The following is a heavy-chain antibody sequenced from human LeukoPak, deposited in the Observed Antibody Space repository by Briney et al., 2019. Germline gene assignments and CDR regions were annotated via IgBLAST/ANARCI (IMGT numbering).Heavy chain of an antibody. CDR1: GFSFRSYW. CDR2: IKYDGTHK. CDR3: ASSHDSSGND. J-gene: IGHJ4*02. Sequence: GGSLRLSHVASGFSFRSYWMAWVRQAPGKGLEWVANIKYDGTHKFYADSVKGRFTISRDNAKNSLFLEMNSLRADDTAVYFCASSHDSSGNDWGQGTLVAVSS. V-gene: IGHV3-7*01. D-gene: IGHD3-22*01.